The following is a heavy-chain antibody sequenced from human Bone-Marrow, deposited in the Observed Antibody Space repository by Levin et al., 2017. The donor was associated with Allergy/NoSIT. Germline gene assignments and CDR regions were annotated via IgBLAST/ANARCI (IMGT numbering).Heavy chain of an antibody. J-gene: IGHJ6*02. CDR3: AWGTHFDNSGKSRGGMDV. V-gene: IGHV1-8*01. D-gene: IGHD4-23*01. Sequence: GESLKISCKASGSTFTSFDIHWVRQATGQGLEWMGWMKPNTENAGYAQKFQGRVTMTRNASISTAYMELSSLRSEDAAVYYCAWGTHFDNSGKSRGGMDVWGQGTTVTVSS. CDR2: MKPNTENA. CDR1: GSTFTSFD.